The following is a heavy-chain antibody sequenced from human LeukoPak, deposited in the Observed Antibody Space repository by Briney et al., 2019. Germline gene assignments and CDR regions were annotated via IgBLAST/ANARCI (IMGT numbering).Heavy chain of an antibody. D-gene: IGHD6-13*01. J-gene: IGHJ4*02. Sequence: SETLSLTCAVYGGSFSGYYWSWIRQPPGKGLEWIGEINHSGSTNYNPSFKSRVTISVDTSKNQFSLKLSSVTAADTAVYYCARSSYLAAEDYWGQGTLVTVSS. CDR3: ARSSYLAAEDY. CDR1: GGSFSGYY. CDR2: INHSGST. V-gene: IGHV4-34*01.